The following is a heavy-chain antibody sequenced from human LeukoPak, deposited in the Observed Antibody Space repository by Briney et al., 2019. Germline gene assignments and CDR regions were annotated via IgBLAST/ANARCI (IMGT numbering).Heavy chain of an antibody. J-gene: IGHJ5*02. V-gene: IGHV4-30-2*01. Sequence: SQTLSLTCTVSGGSISSGGYYWSWIRQPPGKGLEWIGYIYHSGSTYYNPSLKSRVTISVDRSKNQFSLKLSSVTAADTAVYYCAREIEVEQQLVFDPWGQGTLVTVSS. CDR3: AREIEVEQQLVFDP. D-gene: IGHD6-13*01. CDR1: GGSISSGGYY. CDR2: IYHSGST.